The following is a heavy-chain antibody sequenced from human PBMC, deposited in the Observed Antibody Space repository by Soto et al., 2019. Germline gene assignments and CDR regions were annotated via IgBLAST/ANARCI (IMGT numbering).Heavy chain of an antibody. D-gene: IGHD1-1*01. Sequence: PGGSLRLSCAASGFPFSSFAMHWLRQAPGKGLQWVAVISYDGSNTYYADSVRGRFTVSRDNSKNTLYLQMNSLRAEDTAVYYCARAPNNAWNLFDYWGQGTLVTVSS. CDR2: ISYDGSNT. CDR3: ARAPNNAWNLFDY. J-gene: IGHJ4*02. V-gene: IGHV3-30-3*01. CDR1: GFPFSSFA.